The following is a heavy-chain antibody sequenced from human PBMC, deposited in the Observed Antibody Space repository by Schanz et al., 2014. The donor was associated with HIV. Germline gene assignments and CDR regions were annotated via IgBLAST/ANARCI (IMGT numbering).Heavy chain of an antibody. CDR3: ARGEAITYYYHYYGMDV. V-gene: IGHV3-33*01. Sequence: QVQLVESGGRVVQPGRSLRLSCATSGFTFSSYGMHWVRQAPGKGLEWVAIIWYDGSKKYYADSVKGRFTISRDNAKNSLYLQMNSLRADDTAVYYCARGEAITYYYHYYGMDVWGQGTTVTVSS. J-gene: IGHJ6*02. D-gene: IGHD1-20*01. CDR1: GFTFSSYG. CDR2: IWYDGSKK.